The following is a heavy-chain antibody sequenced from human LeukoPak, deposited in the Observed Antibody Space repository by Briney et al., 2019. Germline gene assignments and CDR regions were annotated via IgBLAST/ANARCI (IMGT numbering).Heavy chain of an antibody. J-gene: IGHJ4*02. V-gene: IGHV1-69*01. D-gene: IGHD2-2*01. CDR2: IIPIFGTA. CDR1: GGTFSSYA. Sequence: ASVKVSCKASGGTFSSYAISWVRQAPGQGLEWMGGIIPIFGTANYAQKFQGRVTITADESTSTAYMELSSLRSEDTAVYYCARDRYCSSTSCYFDYWGQGTLVTVSS. CDR3: ARDRYCSSTSCYFDY.